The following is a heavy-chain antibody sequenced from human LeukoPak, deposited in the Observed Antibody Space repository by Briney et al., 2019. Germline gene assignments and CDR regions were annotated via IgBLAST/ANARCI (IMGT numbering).Heavy chain of an antibody. J-gene: IGHJ6*03. V-gene: IGHV4-4*02. D-gene: IGHD2-15*01. CDR3: ARDRPSATRNYYYYMDV. CDR2: IYHSGST. Sequence: SGTLSLTCAVSGGSISSSNWWSWVRQPPGKGLEWIGEIYHSGSTNYNPSLKSRVTISVDKSKNQFSLKLSSVTAADTAVYYCARDRPSATRNYYYYMDVWGKGTTVTISS. CDR1: GGSISSSNW.